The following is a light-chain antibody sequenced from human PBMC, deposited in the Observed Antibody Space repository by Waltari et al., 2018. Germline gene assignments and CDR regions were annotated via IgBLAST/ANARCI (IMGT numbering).Light chain of an antibody. J-gene: IGKJ1*01. CDR1: QSVTRY. V-gene: IGKV1-5*01. CDR2: DVS. Sequence: DIQMTQSPSTLSASVGDRVTITCRASQSVTRYLAWYQPKPGKAPKVLIWDVSSLERGVPSRFSGRGSGTEFTLTISSLQPDDFATYYCQQYDRYSAWTFGQGTKVEIK. CDR3: QQYDRYSAWT.